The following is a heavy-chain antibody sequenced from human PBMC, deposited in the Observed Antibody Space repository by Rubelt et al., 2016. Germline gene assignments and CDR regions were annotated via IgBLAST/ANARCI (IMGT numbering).Heavy chain of an antibody. CDR2: SYPGDP. J-gene: IGHJ3*02. CDR1: GYSFTSYW. V-gene: IGHV5-51*01. Sequence: EVQLVQSGAEVKKPGESLKISCKGSGYSFTSYWIGWVRQMPGTGLEWMGISYPGDPPSSQGPGTFSAAKALRTAYLQGSRLKASETAMYYGARHRVGATMADAFDIWGQGTMVTVSS. CDR3: ARHRVGATMADAFDI. D-gene: IGHD1-26*01.